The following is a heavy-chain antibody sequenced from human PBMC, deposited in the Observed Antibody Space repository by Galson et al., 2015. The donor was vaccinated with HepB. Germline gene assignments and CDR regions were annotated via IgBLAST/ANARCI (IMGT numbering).Heavy chain of an antibody. CDR2: ISYDGSNK. V-gene: IGHV3-30-3*01. Sequence: SLRLSCAASGFTFSSYAMHWVRQAPGKGLEWVAVISYDGSNKYYADSVKGRFTISRDNSKNTLYLQMNSLRAEDTAVYYCASPAGTPGAFDIWGQGTMVTVSS. CDR3: ASPAGTPGAFDI. CDR1: GFTFSSYA. J-gene: IGHJ3*02. D-gene: IGHD6-13*01.